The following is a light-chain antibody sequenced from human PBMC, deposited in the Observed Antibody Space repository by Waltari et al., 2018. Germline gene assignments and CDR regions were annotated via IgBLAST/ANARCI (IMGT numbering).Light chain of an antibody. CDR2: DAS. V-gene: IGKV1-33*01. CDR3: QQYAYVPWT. CDR1: HDISTN. J-gene: IGKJ1*01. Sequence: DIQMTQSPSSLSASVGDRVTISCQATHDISTNLNWYQQKPGTAPKLLIYDASRLEKGVPSRFSGSGSGTEFTFIITNLQPEDIATYHCQQYAYVPWTFGQGAKVEI.